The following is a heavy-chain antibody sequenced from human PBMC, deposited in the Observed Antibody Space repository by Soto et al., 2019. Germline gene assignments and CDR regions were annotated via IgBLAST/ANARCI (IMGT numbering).Heavy chain of an antibody. J-gene: IGHJ6*02. D-gene: IGHD3-3*01. V-gene: IGHV3-48*03. CDR2: ISSSGSTI. CDR3: ARDLTVLEANKNMDV. Sequence: PGGSLRLSCAASGFTFSSYEMNWVRQAPGKGLEWVSYISSSGSTIYYADSVKGRFTISRDNAKNSLYLQMNSLRAEDTAVYYCARDLTVLEANKNMDVWGQGTTVTVSS. CDR1: GFTFSSYE.